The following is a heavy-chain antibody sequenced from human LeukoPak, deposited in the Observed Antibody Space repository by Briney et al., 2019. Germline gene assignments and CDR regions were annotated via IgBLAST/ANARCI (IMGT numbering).Heavy chain of an antibody. D-gene: IGHD6-25*01. J-gene: IGHJ4*02. CDR1: GFTFDDYA. V-gene: IGHV3-9*01. CDR2: ISWNSGSI. Sequence: GRSLRLSCAASGFTFDDYAMHWVRQPPGKGLGWVSGISWNSGSIGYADSVKGRFTISRDNAKNSLYLQMNSLRAEDTALYCCAKALSYSITAATDYWGQGTLVTVSS. CDR3: AKALSYSITAATDY.